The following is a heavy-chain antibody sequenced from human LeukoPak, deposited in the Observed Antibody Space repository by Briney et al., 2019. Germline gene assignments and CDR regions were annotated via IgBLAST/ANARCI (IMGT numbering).Heavy chain of an antibody. J-gene: IGHJ4*02. D-gene: IGHD3-3*01. CDR1: GFTVSSNY. CDR2: IYSGGST. V-gene: IGHV3-53*01. CDR3: AKGQYDFWSGYPYFDY. Sequence: GGSLRLSCAASGFTVSSNYMSWVRQAPGKGLEWVSVIYSGGSTYYADSVKGRFTISRDNAKNTLYLQMNSLRAEDTAVYYCAKGQYDFWSGYPYFDYWGQGTLVTVSS.